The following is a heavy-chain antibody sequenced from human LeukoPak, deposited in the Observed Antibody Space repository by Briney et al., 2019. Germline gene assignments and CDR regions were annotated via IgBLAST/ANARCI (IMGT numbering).Heavy chain of an antibody. D-gene: IGHD2-2*01. Sequence: SQTLSLTCAISGDSVSSNTVAWNWIRQSPSRGLEWLGRTYYRSKWYNDYAVSVKSRITINPDTSKNQFSLQLNSVTPEDTAVYYCARDKGVVPAASLGWFDPWGQGTLVTVSS. CDR1: GDSVSSNTVA. V-gene: IGHV6-1*01. CDR3: ARDKGVVPAASLGWFDP. CDR2: TYYRSKWYN. J-gene: IGHJ5*02.